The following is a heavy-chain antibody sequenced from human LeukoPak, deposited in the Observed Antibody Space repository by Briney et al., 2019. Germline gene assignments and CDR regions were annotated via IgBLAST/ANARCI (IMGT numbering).Heavy chain of an antibody. Sequence: GGSLRLSCAASGFTFSSYAMHWVRQAPGKGLEWVAVISYDGSNTYYADSVKGRFTISRDNSKNTLYLQMNSLRAEDTAVYYCARDPDYGDYPHDAFDIWGQGTMVTVSS. J-gene: IGHJ3*02. CDR1: GFTFSSYA. V-gene: IGHV3-30-3*01. D-gene: IGHD4-17*01. CDR2: ISYDGSNT. CDR3: ARDPDYGDYPHDAFDI.